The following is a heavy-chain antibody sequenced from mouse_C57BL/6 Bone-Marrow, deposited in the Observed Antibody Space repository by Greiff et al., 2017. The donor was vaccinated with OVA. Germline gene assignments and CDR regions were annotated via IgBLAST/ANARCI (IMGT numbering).Heavy chain of an antibody. CDR1: GFTFTDYY. CDR2: VYPYNVGT. D-gene: IGHD2-3*01. CDR3: ARGSGYYYGWYFDV. Sequence: VQLQQSGPVLVKPGPSVKISCKASGFTFTDYYMHWVKPSHGKSLEWIGLVYPYNVGTSYHQKFKGKATLTVDTSSSQADMVLNSLTSEDAAVYYCARGSGYYYGWYFDVWGTGTTVTVSS. J-gene: IGHJ1*03. V-gene: IGHV1-36*01.